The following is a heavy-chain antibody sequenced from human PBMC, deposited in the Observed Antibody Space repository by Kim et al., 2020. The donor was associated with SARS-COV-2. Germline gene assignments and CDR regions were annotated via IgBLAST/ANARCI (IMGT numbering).Heavy chain of an antibody. V-gene: IGHV4-59*01. CDR3: ARDRGVARRFDP. J-gene: IGHJ5*02. Sequence: NYTPSLKRRVTISGDTSKNQFSLKLSSVTAADTAVYYCARDRGVARRFDPWGQGTLVTVSS.